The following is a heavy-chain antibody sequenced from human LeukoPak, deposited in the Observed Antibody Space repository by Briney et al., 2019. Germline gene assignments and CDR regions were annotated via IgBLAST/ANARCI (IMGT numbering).Heavy chain of an antibody. CDR2: IRYDGSNK. D-gene: IGHD3-10*01. CDR1: GFTFSSYG. Sequence: GGSLRLSCAASGFTFSSYGMHWVRQAPGKGLEWVAFIRYDGSNKYYADSVKGRFTISRDNSKNTLYLQMNSLRAEDTAVYYCAKRFSSGNFYYYYYMDVWGKGTTVTISS. V-gene: IGHV3-30*02. J-gene: IGHJ6*03. CDR3: AKRFSSGNFYYYYYMDV.